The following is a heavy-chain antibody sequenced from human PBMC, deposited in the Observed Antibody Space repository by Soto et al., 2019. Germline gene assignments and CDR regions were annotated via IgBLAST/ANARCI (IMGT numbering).Heavy chain of an antibody. V-gene: IGHV3-48*01. CDR3: ARWGPSDFGSGPQLDY. D-gene: IGHD3-3*01. CDR1: GFTFSSYS. CDR2: ISSSSSTI. Sequence: EVQLVESGGGLVQPGGSLRLSCAASGFTFSSYSMNWVRQAPGKGLEWVSYISSSSSTIYYADSVKGRFTISRDNAKNSLYLQMNSLRAEDTAVYYCARWGPSDFGSGPQLDYWGQGTLVTVSS. J-gene: IGHJ4*02.